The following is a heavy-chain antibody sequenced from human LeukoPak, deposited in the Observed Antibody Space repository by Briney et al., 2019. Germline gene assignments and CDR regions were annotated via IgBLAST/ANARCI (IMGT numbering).Heavy chain of an antibody. CDR3: AKDATASPYFHWFDN. J-gene: IGHJ4*02. CDR1: GFTFSSCA. D-gene: IGHD3-9*01. CDR2: ISSGDRT. Sequence: GGSLRLSCAASGFTFSSCAMNWVRQAPGKGLEWVAGISSGDRTFHADSVKGRFTISREKSKDALYLQMNSLRAEDTAVYYCAKDATASPYFHWFDNWGQGTQVIVSS. V-gene: IGHV3-23*01.